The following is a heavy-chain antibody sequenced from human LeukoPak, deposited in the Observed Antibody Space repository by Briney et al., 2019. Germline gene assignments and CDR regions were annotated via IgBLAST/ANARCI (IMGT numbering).Heavy chain of an antibody. V-gene: IGHV5-10-1*01. CDR2: IDPSDSYT. CDR3: ARHFYGDYAFDY. D-gene: IGHD4-17*01. Sequence: GESLKISCNGSGYXFTVYWITWVRQMPGKGLEWMGTIDPSDSYTNYSPSFQGHVTISADKSINSAYLQWSSLKTSDSAIYYCARHFYGDYAFDYWGQGTLVTVSS. J-gene: IGHJ4*01. CDR1: GYXFTVYW.